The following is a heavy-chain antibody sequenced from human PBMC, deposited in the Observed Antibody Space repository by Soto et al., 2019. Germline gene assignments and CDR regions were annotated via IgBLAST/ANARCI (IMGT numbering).Heavy chain of an antibody. CDR1: GGTFSSYA. CDR3: TAKYCSSTSCYPDDYYYYGMDV. V-gene: IGHV1-69*13. D-gene: IGHD2-2*01. CDR2: IIPIFGTA. J-gene: IGHJ6*02. Sequence: SVKVSCKASGGTFSSYAISWVRQAPGQGLEWMGGIIPIFGTANYAQKFQGRVTITADESTSTAYMELSSLRSEDTAVYYCTAKYCSSTSCYPDDYYYYGMDVWGQGTTVTVSS.